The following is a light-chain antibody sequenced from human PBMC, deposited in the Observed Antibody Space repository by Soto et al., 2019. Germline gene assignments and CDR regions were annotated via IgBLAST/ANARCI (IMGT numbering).Light chain of an antibody. V-gene: IGKV3-15*01. CDR1: QSVGTY. CDR3: QHYNNWAPWT. CDR2: GAS. Sequence: IVMTQSPATLSVSPGEGATLSCTASQSVGTYLAWYQQEPGQAPRLLIYGASTRSTGIPARFSGSGSGTEFTLTISSLQSEDFAGYYCQHYNNWAPWTFGQGTKVEIK. J-gene: IGKJ1*01.